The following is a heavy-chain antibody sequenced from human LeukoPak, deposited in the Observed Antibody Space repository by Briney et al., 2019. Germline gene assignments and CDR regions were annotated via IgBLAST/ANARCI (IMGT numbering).Heavy chain of an antibody. CDR1: GGSISSYY. Sequence: EPSETLSLTCTVSGGSISSYYWGWIRQPPGKGLEWIGSIYYSGSTYYNPSLKSRVTISVDTSKNQFSLKLSSVTAADTAVYYCARASGYSYGSWYFDLWGRGTLVIVSS. J-gene: IGHJ2*01. D-gene: IGHD5-18*01. CDR2: IYYSGST. CDR3: ARASGYSYGSWYFDL. V-gene: IGHV4-39*07.